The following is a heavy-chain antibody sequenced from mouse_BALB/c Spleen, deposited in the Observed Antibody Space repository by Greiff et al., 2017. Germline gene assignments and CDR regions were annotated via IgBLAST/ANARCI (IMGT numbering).Heavy chain of an antibody. Sequence: ESGAELAKPGASVKMSCKASGYTFTSYWMHWVKQRPGQGLEWIGYINPSTGYTEYNQKFKDKATLTADKSSSTAYMQLSSLTSEDSAVYYCAYRYDGYWGQGTTLTVSS. CDR1: GYTFTSYW. CDR2: INPSTGYT. CDR3: AYRYDGY. J-gene: IGHJ2*01. V-gene: IGHV1-7*01. D-gene: IGHD2-14*01.